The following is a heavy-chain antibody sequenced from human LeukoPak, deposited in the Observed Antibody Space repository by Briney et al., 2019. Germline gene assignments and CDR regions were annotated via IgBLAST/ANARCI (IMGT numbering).Heavy chain of an antibody. CDR3: ARGLSRGEWFDP. CDR2: TTSSGSIT. Sequence: GGSLRLSCAASGFTFSSFEMNWVRQAPGKGLEWLSYTTSSGSITHYADSVEGRFTISRDNAKNSLYLQMNSLRAEDTAVYYCARGLSRGEWFDPWGQGTLVTVSS. V-gene: IGHV3-48*03. J-gene: IGHJ5*02. CDR1: GFTFSSFE.